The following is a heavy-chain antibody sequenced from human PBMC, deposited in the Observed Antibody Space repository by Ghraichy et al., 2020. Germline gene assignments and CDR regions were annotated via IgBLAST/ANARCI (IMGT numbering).Heavy chain of an antibody. CDR2: IYYSGST. CDR1: GGSISSGGYY. Sequence: SETLSLTCTVSGGSISSGGYYWSWIRQHPGKGLEWIGYIYYSGSTYYNPSLKSRVTISVDTSKNQFSLKLSSVTAADTAVYYCARAADTAMAHGMDVWGQGTTVTVSS. V-gene: IGHV4-31*03. J-gene: IGHJ6*02. CDR3: ARAADTAMAHGMDV. D-gene: IGHD5-18*01.